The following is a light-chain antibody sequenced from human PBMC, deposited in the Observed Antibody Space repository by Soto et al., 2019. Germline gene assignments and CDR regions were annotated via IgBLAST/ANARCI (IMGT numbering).Light chain of an antibody. CDR1: QSLVSSDGNTY. V-gene: IGKV2-30*01. Sequence: VVMTQSPLSLPVTLGQPASISCRSSQSLVSSDGNTYLIWFQQRPGQSPRRLIYKVSNRDSGVPDRFSGIGSGTDFTLEISRVEAEDVGVYYCMQATLWPWTFGQGTKVEIK. CDR2: KVS. CDR3: MQATLWPWT. J-gene: IGKJ1*01.